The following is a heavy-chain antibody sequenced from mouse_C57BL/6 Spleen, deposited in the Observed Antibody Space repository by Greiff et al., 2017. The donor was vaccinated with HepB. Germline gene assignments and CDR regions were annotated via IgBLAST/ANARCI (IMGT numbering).Heavy chain of an antibody. V-gene: IGHV3-6*01. Sequence: EVKLMESGPGLVKPSQSLSLTCSVTGYSITSGYYWNWIRQFPGNKLEWMGYISYDGSNNYNPSLKNRNSITRDTSKNQFFLKLNSVTTEDTATYYCAREVYYDYDDYYAMDYWGQGTSVTVSS. J-gene: IGHJ4*01. CDR2: ISYDGSN. CDR1: GYSITSGYY. D-gene: IGHD2-4*01. CDR3: AREVYYDYDDYYAMDY.